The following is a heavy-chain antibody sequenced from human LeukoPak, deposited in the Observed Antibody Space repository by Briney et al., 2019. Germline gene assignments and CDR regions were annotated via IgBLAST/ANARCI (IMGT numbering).Heavy chain of an antibody. D-gene: IGHD6-19*01. CDR2: INWNSGSI. CDR1: GFTFDDYA. CDR3: AKGGLAVVHGWFDP. J-gene: IGHJ5*02. V-gene: IGHV3-9*03. Sequence: SLRLSCAASGFTFDDYAMHWVRQAPGKCLEWVSGINWNSGSIGYADSVKGRFTICRDNAKNSLYLQMTSLRAEDMALYYCAKGGLAVVHGWFDPWGQGHLVTVSS.